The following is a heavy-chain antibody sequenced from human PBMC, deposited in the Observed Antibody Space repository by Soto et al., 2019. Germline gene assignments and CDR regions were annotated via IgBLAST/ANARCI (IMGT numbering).Heavy chain of an antibody. CDR1: GGTFSSYA. J-gene: IGHJ6*02. CDR2: IIPIFGTA. Sequence: SSVKVSCKASGGTFSSYAISWVRQAPGQGPEWMGGIIPIFGTANYAQKFQGRVTITADESTSTAYMELSSLRSEDTAVYYCASGNCSGGSCYSEYYYGMDVWGQGTMVTVSS. V-gene: IGHV1-69*13. D-gene: IGHD2-15*01. CDR3: ASGNCSGGSCYSEYYYGMDV.